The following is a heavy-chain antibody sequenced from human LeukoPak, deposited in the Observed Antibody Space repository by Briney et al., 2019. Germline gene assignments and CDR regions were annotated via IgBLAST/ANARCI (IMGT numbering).Heavy chain of an antibody. D-gene: IGHD3-10*01. V-gene: IGHV4-34*08. CDR3: AAITMVRGVPYDWFDP. J-gene: IGHJ5*02. CDR1: GFTFSTYW. Sequence: GSLRLSCAASGFTFSTYWMTWVRQPPGKGLEWIGEINHSGSTNYNPSLKSRVTISVDTAKNQFSLKLSSVTAADTAVYYCAAITMVRGVPYDWFDPWGQGTLVTVSS. CDR2: INHSGST.